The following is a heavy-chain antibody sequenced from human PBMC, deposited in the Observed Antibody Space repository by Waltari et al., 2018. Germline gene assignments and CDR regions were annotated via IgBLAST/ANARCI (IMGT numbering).Heavy chain of an antibody. CDR2: IIPILGIA. Sequence: QVQLVQSGAEVKKPGASVKVSCKASGGTFRSYAISWVRQAPGQGLEWMGRIIPILGIANYAQKFQGRVTITADKSTSTAYMELSSLRSEDTAVYYCARAPGVITGGRSWGQGTLVTVSS. CDR3: ARAPGVITGGRS. J-gene: IGHJ4*02. D-gene: IGHD3-22*01. CDR1: GGTFRSYA. V-gene: IGHV1-69*04.